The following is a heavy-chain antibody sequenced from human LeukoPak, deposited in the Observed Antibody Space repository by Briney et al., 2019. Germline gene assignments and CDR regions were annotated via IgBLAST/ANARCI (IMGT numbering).Heavy chain of an antibody. Sequence: SETLSLTCTVSGGSISSYYWSWIRQPAGKGLEWIGRIYTSGSTNYNPSLKSRVTMSVDTSKNQFSLKLSSVTAADTAVYYCARDRYYYDSSGLYYFDYWGQGTLVTVSS. V-gene: IGHV4-4*07. D-gene: IGHD3-22*01. CDR3: ARDRYYYDSSGLYYFDY. CDR1: GGSISSYY. CDR2: IYTSGST. J-gene: IGHJ4*02.